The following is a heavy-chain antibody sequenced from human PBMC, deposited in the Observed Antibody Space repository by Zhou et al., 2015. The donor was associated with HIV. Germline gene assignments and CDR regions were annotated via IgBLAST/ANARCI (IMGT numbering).Heavy chain of an antibody. CDR3: AADRPSTAMEPSYFDY. V-gene: IGHV1-58*01. CDR1: GFTFTSSA. Sequence: QMQLVQSGPEVKKPGTSVKVSCKASGFTFTSSAVQWVRQARGQRLEWIGWIVVGSGNTNYAQKFQERVTITRDMSTSTAYMELSSLRSEDTAVYYCAADRPSTAMEPSYFDYWGQGTLVTVSS. CDR2: IVVGSGNT. J-gene: IGHJ4*02. D-gene: IGHD5-18*01.